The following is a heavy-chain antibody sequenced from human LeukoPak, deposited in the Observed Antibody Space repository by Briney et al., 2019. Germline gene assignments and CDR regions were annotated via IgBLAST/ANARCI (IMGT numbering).Heavy chain of an antibody. CDR1: GGSISSYY. V-gene: IGHV4-59*01. CDR2: IYYSGST. Sequence: SETLSLTCTVSGGSISSYYWSWIRQPPGKGLECIGYIYYSGSTNYNPSLKSRVTISVDTSKNQFSLKLSSVTAADTAVYYCARVWVRQGDGYKGPFDYWGQGTLVTVSS. D-gene: IGHD5-24*01. CDR3: ARVWVRQGDGYKGPFDY. J-gene: IGHJ4*02.